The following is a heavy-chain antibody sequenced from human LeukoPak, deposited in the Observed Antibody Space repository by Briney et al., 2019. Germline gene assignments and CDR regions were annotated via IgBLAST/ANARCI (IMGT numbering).Heavy chain of an antibody. Sequence: GASVKVSCKASGYTFTSYDINWVRQAPGQGLEWMGRIIPNSGGTNYAQNFQDRVTMTRDTSISTAYMELSRLRSDDTAVYYCARGEAGVDWGQGTLVTVSS. D-gene: IGHD3-3*01. J-gene: IGHJ4*02. CDR3: ARGEAGVD. V-gene: IGHV1-2*06. CDR1: GYTFTSYD. CDR2: IIPNSGGT.